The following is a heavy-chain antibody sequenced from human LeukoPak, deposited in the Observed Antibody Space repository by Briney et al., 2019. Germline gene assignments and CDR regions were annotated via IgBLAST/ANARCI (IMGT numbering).Heavy chain of an antibody. CDR2: IIPIFGTA. CDR3: ARSIAAAGHSYYYYYYMDV. D-gene: IGHD6-13*01. V-gene: IGHV1-69*13. J-gene: IGHJ6*03. Sequence: ASVKVSCKASGGTFSSYAISWVRQAPGQGLEWMGGIIPIFGTANYAQKFQGRVTITADESTSTAYMELSSLRSEDTAVYYCARSIAAAGHSYYYYYYMDVWGKGTTVTVSS. CDR1: GGTFSSYA.